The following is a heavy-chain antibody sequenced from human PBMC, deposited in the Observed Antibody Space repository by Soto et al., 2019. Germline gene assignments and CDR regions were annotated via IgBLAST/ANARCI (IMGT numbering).Heavy chain of an antibody. D-gene: IGHD1-26*01. J-gene: IGHJ5*02. V-gene: IGHV3-66*01. CDR2: IYKSGDT. CDR3: ARGTVGTNPNWLGP. CDR1: GFTVSSSY. Sequence: EVQLVESGGGLVQPGVSLRLSCAASGFTVSSSYLYWVRQAPGKGLEWISSIYKSGDTYYADSVKGRFTISRDNYKSTLFLQMNSLSAEDTAVYYCARGTVGTNPNWLGPWGQGTLVTVSS.